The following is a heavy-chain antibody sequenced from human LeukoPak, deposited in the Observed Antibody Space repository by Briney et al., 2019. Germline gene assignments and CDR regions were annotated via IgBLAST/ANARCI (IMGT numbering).Heavy chain of an antibody. CDR1: GGTFSTYA. V-gene: IGHV1-69*04. CDR3: ARETPSNPRDYYSGMDV. CDR2: IIPILSIT. D-gene: IGHD2-8*01. J-gene: IGHJ6*01. Sequence: GPSVKVSCKASGGTFSTYAINWGREAPGQGHERMGRIIPILSITTYAHKFQGRVTISADNSTSTAHMELSSLRSEDTAVYYCARETPSNPRDYYSGMDVWGQGTTVTVSS.